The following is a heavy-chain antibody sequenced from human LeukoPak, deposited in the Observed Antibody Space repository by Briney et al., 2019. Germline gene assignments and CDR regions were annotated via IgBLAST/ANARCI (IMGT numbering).Heavy chain of an antibody. Sequence: SETLSLTCTVSGGSISSYYWSWIRQPAGKGLEWIGRIYSTGSTNYNPSLKSRVTISIDTSKNQFSLKLSSVTAADTAVYYCARHGGGYYYDSSGYYGYYFDFWGQGTLVTVSS. CDR2: IYSTGST. D-gene: IGHD3-22*01. V-gene: IGHV4-4*07. CDR1: GGSISSYY. J-gene: IGHJ4*02. CDR3: ARHGGGYYYDSSGYYGYYFDF.